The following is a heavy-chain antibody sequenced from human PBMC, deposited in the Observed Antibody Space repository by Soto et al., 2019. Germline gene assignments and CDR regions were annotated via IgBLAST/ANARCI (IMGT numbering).Heavy chain of an antibody. Sequence: SETLSLTCTVSGGSISSYYWSWIRQPPGKGLEWIGYIYYSVSTNYNPSLKSRVTISVDTSKNQFSLKLNSVTAADTAVYYCARGYCISTSCYEVTNWFDPWGQGTLVTVSS. CDR3: ARGYCISTSCYEVTNWFDP. J-gene: IGHJ5*02. D-gene: IGHD2-2*01. CDR1: GGSISSYY. CDR2: IYYSVST. V-gene: IGHV4-59*08.